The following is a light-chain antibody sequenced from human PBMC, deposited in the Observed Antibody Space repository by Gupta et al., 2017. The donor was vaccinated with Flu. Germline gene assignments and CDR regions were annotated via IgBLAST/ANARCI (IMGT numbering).Light chain of an antibody. V-gene: IGKV3-20*01. CDR1: QSVSSSY. CDR3: RQECSSPPT. J-gene: IGKJ4*01. CDR2: GAS. Sequence: EIVLTQSPGTLSLSPGERATLSCRASQSVSSSYLAWYQQKPGQAPRLLIYGASSRATGIPDRFSGSGSGTDFTLTIIRLEPEDFAVYYCRQECSSPPTFGGGTKVEIK.